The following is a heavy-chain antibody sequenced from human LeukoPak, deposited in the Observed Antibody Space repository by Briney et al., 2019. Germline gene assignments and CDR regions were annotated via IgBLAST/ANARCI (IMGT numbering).Heavy chain of an antibody. CDR2: ISSSSSYI. CDR3: ARDIGPAAAGFFDY. J-gene: IGHJ4*02. CDR1: GFTFSSYG. Sequence: GGSLRLSCAASGFTFSSYGMHWVRQAPGRGLEWVSSISSSSSYIYYADSVKGRFTISRDNAKNSLYLQMNSLRAEDTAVYYCARDIGPAAAGFFDYWGQGTLVTVSS. V-gene: IGHV3-21*01. D-gene: IGHD6-13*01.